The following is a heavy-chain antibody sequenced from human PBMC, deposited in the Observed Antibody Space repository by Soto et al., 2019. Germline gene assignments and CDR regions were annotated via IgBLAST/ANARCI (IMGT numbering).Heavy chain of an antibody. D-gene: IGHD3-3*01. V-gene: IGHV1-18*01. CDR3: ARDRLGSVLRFLEWFPYYGMDV. CDR1: GYTFTSYG. Sequence: ASVKVSCKASGYTFTSYGISWVRQAPGQGLEWMGWISAYNGNTNYAQKLQGRVTMTTDTSTSTAYMELRSLRSDDTAVYYCARDRLGSVLRFLEWFPYYGMDVWGQGTTVTVSS. CDR2: ISAYNGNT. J-gene: IGHJ6*02.